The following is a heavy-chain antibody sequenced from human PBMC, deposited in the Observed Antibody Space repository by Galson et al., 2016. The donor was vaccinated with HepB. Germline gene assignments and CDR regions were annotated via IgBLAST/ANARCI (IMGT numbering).Heavy chain of an antibody. CDR3: ARAGGDYSDYVYYYYFGMDV. V-gene: IGHV1-3*01. Sequence: SVKVSCKASGYTFTTYALNWVRQAPGQRLEWMGWINPGNGNTEYSQRFQGRVTITRDTSANTAYMDLSSLRSEDTAVYYCARAGGDYSDYVYYYYFGMDVWGQGTTVTVSS. J-gene: IGHJ6*02. D-gene: IGHD4-11*01. CDR1: GYTFTTYA. CDR2: INPGNGNT.